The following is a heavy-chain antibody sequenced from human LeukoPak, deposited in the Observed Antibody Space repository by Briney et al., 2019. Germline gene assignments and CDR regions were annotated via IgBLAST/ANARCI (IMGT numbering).Heavy chain of an antibody. CDR1: GFTFDDYG. CDR2: INWNGGST. J-gene: IGHJ4*02. CDR3: ARDISSGWYFDY. Sequence: RPGGSLRLSCAVSGFTFDDYGMSWVRQAPGKGLEWVSGINWNGGSTGYVDSVKGRFTISRDNAKNSLHLQMNSLRAEDTALYYCARDISSGWYFDYWGQGTLATVSS. D-gene: IGHD6-19*01. V-gene: IGHV3-20*04.